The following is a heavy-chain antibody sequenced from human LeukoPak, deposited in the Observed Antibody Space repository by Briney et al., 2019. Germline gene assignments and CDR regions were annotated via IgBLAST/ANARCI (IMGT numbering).Heavy chain of an antibody. CDR3: AKAKYVGAGSYENYWFDP. CDR2: ISSSGDNT. Sequence: GGSLRLSCAASGFIFSSYGMSWVRQAPGKGLEWVSGISSSGDNTYYADSVKGRFTISKDNSKNTLYLQMNSLRAEDTAVYYCAKAKYVGAGSYENYWFDPWGQGTLVTVSS. CDR1: GFIFSSYG. J-gene: IGHJ5*02. V-gene: IGHV3-23*01. D-gene: IGHD3-10*01.